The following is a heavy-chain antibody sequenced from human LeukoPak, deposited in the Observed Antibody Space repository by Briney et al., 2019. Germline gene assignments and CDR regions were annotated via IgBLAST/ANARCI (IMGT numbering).Heavy chain of an antibody. CDR2: ISSSSSTI. CDR1: GFTFSSYS. J-gene: IGHJ4*02. CDR3: TTEQPEIDY. Sequence: RGALRLSSVASGFTFSSYSMNWVRHALGRGGEWGSYISSSSSTIYYADSVKGRFTISRDNANNSLYLQMNMLRDEDTAVYYCTTEQPEIDYWGQGTLVTVSS. D-gene: IGHD1-14*01. V-gene: IGHV3-48*02.